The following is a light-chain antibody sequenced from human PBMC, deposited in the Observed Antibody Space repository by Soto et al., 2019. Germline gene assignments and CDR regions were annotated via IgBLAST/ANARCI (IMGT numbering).Light chain of an antibody. J-gene: IGKJ5*01. Sequence: DIQMTQSPSSLSASVGDRVTMTCRASQSISRYLNWYQQEPGKAPKFLIYAASSLQSGVPSRFSGSGSGTDFTLTISSLQPEDFATYYCQQSYSTPITFGQGTRLEIK. CDR2: AAS. CDR3: QQSYSTPIT. V-gene: IGKV1-39*01. CDR1: QSISRY.